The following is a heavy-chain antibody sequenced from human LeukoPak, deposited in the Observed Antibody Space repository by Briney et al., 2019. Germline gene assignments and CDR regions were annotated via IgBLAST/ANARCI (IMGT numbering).Heavy chain of an antibody. Sequence: GGSLRLSCAASGFTFSSYGMHWVRQAPGKGLEWVAVISYDGSNKYYADSVKGRFTISRDNAKNTLYLQMNSLRAEDTAVYYCAREVYSGSYAVPDYWGQGTLVTVSS. CDR2: ISYDGSNK. J-gene: IGHJ4*02. CDR3: AREVYSGSYAVPDY. CDR1: GFTFSSYG. V-gene: IGHV3-30*03. D-gene: IGHD1-26*01.